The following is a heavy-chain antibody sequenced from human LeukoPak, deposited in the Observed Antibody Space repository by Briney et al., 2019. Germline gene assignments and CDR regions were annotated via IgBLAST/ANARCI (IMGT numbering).Heavy chain of an antibody. CDR3: ASGNNDWSL. D-gene: IGHD3-9*01. Sequence: PGGSLRLSCAASGFTFSNYYMSWVRQAPGKGLEWVANINQGGSEKYYVDSVKGCFTISRDNAKNSLYLQMNSLRTEDTAVYYCASGNNDWSLGGQGTLVTVSS. V-gene: IGHV3-7*03. CDR2: INQGGSEK. CDR1: GFTFSNYY. J-gene: IGHJ4*02.